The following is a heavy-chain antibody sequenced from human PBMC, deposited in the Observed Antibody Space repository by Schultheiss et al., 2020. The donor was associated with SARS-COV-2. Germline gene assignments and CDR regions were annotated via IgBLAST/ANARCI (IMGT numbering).Heavy chain of an antibody. CDR3: ARGRSSSSSRKPIDY. D-gene: IGHD6-13*01. J-gene: IGHJ4*02. Sequence: SETLSLTCTVSGGSISSYYWSWIRQPPGMGLEWIGYMYYTGITSYNPSLKSRVTISVDTSKNQFSLKLSSVTAADTAVYYCARGRSSSSSRKPIDYWGQGTLVTVSS. CDR2: MYYTGIT. V-gene: IGHV4-59*12. CDR1: GGSISSYY.